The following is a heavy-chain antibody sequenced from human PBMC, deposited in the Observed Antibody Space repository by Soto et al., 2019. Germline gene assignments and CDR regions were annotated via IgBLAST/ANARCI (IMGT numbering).Heavy chain of an antibody. J-gene: IGHJ4*02. Sequence: EVQLVESGGGLVQPGRSLRLSCAASGFTFDDYAMHWVRQAPRKGLEWVSGISWNSGSIGYADSVKGRFTISRDNAKNSLYLQMNSLRAEDTALYYCAKASITMVRGVIGFDYWGQGTLVTVSS. V-gene: IGHV3-9*01. CDR1: GFTFDDYA. CDR2: ISWNSGSI. CDR3: AKASITMVRGVIGFDY. D-gene: IGHD3-10*01.